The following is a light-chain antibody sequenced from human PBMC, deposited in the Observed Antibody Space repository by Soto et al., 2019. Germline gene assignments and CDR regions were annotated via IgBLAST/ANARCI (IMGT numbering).Light chain of an antibody. CDR1: SSNIGAGYD. J-gene: IGLJ2*01. CDR3: QSYDSSLSGSV. V-gene: IGLV1-40*01. Sequence: QAVVTQPPSVSGAPGQRVTISCTGSSSNIGAGYDVHWYQQLPGTAPKLLIYGNSNRPSGVPDRFSGSKSGTSASLAITGLQDEDDADYYCQSYDSSLSGSVFGGGTKLTVL. CDR2: GNS.